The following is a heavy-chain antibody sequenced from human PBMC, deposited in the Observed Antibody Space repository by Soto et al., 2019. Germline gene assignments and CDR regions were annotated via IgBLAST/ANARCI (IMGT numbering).Heavy chain of an antibody. CDR2: INHNSGGT. Sequence: GASVKVSCKASGYTFTGYYMHWVRQAPGQGLEWMGWINHNSGGTNYAQKFQGRVTMTRDTSISTAYMELSRLRSDDTAVYYCARAPYERTFDYWGQGTLVTVSS. CDR1: GYTFTGYY. V-gene: IGHV1-2*02. J-gene: IGHJ4*02. CDR3: ARAPYERTFDY. D-gene: IGHD5-12*01.